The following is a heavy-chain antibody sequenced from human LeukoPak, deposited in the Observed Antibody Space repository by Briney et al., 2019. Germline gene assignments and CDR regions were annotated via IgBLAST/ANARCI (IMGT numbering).Heavy chain of an antibody. J-gene: IGHJ6*02. D-gene: IGHD1-1*01. CDR3: ARPYSANWHPHPYRMDV. V-gene: IGHV1-18*04. Sequence: ASVKVSCKASGDIFRRYGVTWARQAPGQGPEWMGWVRPYNGDPEYAQKFQGRVTMSTDTSTDTSYMELRRLGSDDTAVYYCARPYSANWHPHPYRMDVWGQGTTVIVSS. CDR2: VRPYNGDP. CDR1: GDIFRRYG.